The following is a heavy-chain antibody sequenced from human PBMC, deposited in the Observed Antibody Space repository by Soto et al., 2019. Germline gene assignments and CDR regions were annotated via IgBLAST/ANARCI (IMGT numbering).Heavy chain of an antibody. J-gene: IGHJ4*02. D-gene: IGHD3-16*01. CDR2: IYYSGNT. CDR1: GGSTSSDNY. Sequence: QVQLQESGPGLVKPSQTLSLTCTVSGGSTSSDNYWSWIRQPPGKGLEWIGPIYYSGNTDYNPSLKSRLAITIDTSKNQFALNLSSVTAADTAVYFCAREGGESSDGLYYFDSCCQRSLVTVSS. V-gene: IGHV4-30-4*01. CDR3: AREGGESSDGLYYFDS.